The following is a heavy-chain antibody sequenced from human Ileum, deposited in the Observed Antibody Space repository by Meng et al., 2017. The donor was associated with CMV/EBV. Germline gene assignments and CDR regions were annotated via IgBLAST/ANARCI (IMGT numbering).Heavy chain of an antibody. J-gene: IGHJ4*02. CDR3: ARDPGSTFYYDNSGLTPFDY. CDR1: NSYG. Sequence: NSYGISWVRQAPGQGLEWMGWISAYNGDTNYVQKLQGRVTMTTDTSTSTAYMELRSLRSDDTAVYYCARDPGSTFYYDNSGLTPFDYWGQGTLVTVSS. V-gene: IGHV1-18*01. CDR2: ISAYNGDT. D-gene: IGHD3-22*01.